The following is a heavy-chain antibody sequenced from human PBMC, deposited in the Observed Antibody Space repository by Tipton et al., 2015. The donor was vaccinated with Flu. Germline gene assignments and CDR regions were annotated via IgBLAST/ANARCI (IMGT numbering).Heavy chain of an antibody. J-gene: IGHJ4*02. Sequence: TLSLTCTVSGDSIRTSYWSWIRQSPGRGLEWMGYIYHTGRTNYNPSLKSRVTVSADTSKNQLSLELRSVTAADTAMYYCARVSRSGTSHAGYFDYWGQGTLVTVSS. CDR2: IYHTGRT. CDR1: GDSIRTSY. V-gene: IGHV4-59*08. D-gene: IGHD1-7*01. CDR3: ARVSRSGTSHAGYFDY.